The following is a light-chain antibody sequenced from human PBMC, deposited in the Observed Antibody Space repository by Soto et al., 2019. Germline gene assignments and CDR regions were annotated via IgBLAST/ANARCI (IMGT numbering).Light chain of an antibody. Sequence: DIQMTQSPSTLSASVGDRVTITCRASQSISSWLAWYQQKPGKAPKVLIYKASSLESGVPSRFSGSGSGTEFTLSISSLQPDDFGTYYCQQYNSYPLTFGGGTKVEIK. CDR1: QSISSW. J-gene: IGKJ4*01. CDR3: QQYNSYPLT. V-gene: IGKV1-5*03. CDR2: KAS.